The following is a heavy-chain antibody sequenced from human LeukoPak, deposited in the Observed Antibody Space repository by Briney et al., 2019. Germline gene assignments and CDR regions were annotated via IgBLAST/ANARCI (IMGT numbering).Heavy chain of an antibody. D-gene: IGHD3-3*01. CDR3: ARNRGITIFGYYYYYMDV. J-gene: IGHJ6*03. Sequence: GGSLRLACAASGFTVSSNYMSWVRQAPGKGLEWVSVIYRGGSTYYADSVKGRFTISRDNSKNTLYLQMNSLRAEDTAVYYCARNRGITIFGYYYYYMDVWGKGTTVTVSS. CDR2: IYRGGST. V-gene: IGHV3-66*02. CDR1: GFTVSSNY.